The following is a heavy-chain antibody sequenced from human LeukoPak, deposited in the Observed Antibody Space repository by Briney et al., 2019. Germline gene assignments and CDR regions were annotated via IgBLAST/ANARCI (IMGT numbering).Heavy chain of an antibody. D-gene: IGHD6-19*01. CDR3: ARLATGYSSGWFDY. CDR1: GGSISSYY. CDR2: IYTSGST. V-gene: IGHV4-4*07. J-gene: IGHJ4*02. Sequence: PSETLSLTCTVSGGSISSYYWSWIRQPAGKGLEWIGRIYTSGSTNYNPPLKSRVTMSVDTSKNQFSLKLSSVTAADTAVYYCARLATGYSSGWFDYWGQGTLVTVSS.